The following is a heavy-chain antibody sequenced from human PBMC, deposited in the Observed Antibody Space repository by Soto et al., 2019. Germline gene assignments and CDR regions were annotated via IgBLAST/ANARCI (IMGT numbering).Heavy chain of an antibody. CDR3: AKDNPVGATPGWFDS. CDR1: GFTFTDYA. J-gene: IGHJ5*01. CDR2: ISGIGGST. Sequence: EVQLLESGGGLVQPGGSLRLSCAASGFTFTDYALSWVRQAPGKGLEWVATISGIGGSTYLADSVKGRLSISRDNSKNTLYLQMNSLRAEDTAIYYCAKDNPVGATPGWFDSWGQGTLVIVSS. V-gene: IGHV3-23*01. D-gene: IGHD1-26*01.